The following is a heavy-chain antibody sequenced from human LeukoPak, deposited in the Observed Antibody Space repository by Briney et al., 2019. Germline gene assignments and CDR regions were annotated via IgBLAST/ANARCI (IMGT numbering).Heavy chain of an antibody. CDR1: GFTFGDYA. CDR3: ARGHYYGSGSDYFDY. D-gene: IGHD3-10*01. V-gene: IGHV3-49*03. CDR2: IRSKAYGGTT. Sequence: GGSLRLSCTASGFTFGDYAMSWFRQAPGKGLEWVGFIRSKAYGGTTEYAASVKGRFTISRDDSKSIAYLQMNSLKTEDTAVYYCARGHYYGSGSDYFDYWGQGTLVTVSS. J-gene: IGHJ4*02.